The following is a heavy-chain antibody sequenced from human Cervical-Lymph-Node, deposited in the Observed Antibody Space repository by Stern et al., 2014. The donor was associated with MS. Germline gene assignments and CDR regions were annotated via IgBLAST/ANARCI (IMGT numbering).Heavy chain of an antibody. D-gene: IGHD3/OR15-3a*01. V-gene: IGHV4-31*03. Sequence: QVQLQESGPGLVKPSQTLSLTCTVSGGSISSGNYLWNWIRQHPGKGLEWIGYIYHSGSTYYNPSLKSRVTTSVDTSKNQFSLTLSSVTAADTAVYYCARTSRGWGDGWTDWGQGTLVTVAS. J-gene: IGHJ4*02. CDR2: IYHSGST. CDR3: ARTSRGWGDGWTD. CDR1: GGSISSGNYL.